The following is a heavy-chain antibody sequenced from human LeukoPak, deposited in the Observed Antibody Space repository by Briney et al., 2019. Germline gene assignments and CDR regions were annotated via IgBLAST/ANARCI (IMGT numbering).Heavy chain of an antibody. D-gene: IGHD2-21*02. CDR2: MNPNSGNT. CDR3: ARGAVVVTAVHFDY. CDR1: GYTFTSYD. J-gene: IGHJ4*02. Sequence: ASVKVSCKASGYTFTSYDINWVRQATGQGLEWMGWMNPNSGNTGYAQKFQGRVTMTRNTSISTAYMELSSLRSEDTAVYYCARGAVVVTAVHFDYWGQGTLVTVSS. V-gene: IGHV1-8*01.